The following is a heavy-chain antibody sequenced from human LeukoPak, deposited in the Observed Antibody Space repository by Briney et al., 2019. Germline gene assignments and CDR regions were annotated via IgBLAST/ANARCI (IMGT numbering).Heavy chain of an antibody. D-gene: IGHD6-19*01. Sequence: GGSLRLSCAASGFTFSSSAMSWIRQAPGKGLEWVSYISSSGSTIYYADSVKGRFTISRDNAKNSLYLQMNSLRAEDTAVYYCARSESPLSSGLKLIYYYYGMDVWGQGTTVTVSS. CDR1: GFTFSSSA. V-gene: IGHV3-11*01. CDR3: ARSESPLSSGLKLIYYYYGMDV. CDR2: ISSSGSTI. J-gene: IGHJ6*02.